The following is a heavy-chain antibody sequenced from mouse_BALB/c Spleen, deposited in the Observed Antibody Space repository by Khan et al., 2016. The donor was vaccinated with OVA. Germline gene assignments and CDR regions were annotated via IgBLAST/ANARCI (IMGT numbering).Heavy chain of an antibody. V-gene: IGHV2-9*02. Sequence: QVQLQQPGPGLVAPSQSLSITCSVSGFSLITYGVHWVRQSPGKGLEWLGIIWAGGSTNYNSALMSRLSISKDNSKSQVFLKMNSLQTDDTAMYYCARDTAYYGDYEAMDYWGQGTSVTVSS. CDR1: GFSLITYG. CDR2: IWAGGST. CDR3: ARDTAYYGDYEAMDY. D-gene: IGHD2-13*01. J-gene: IGHJ4*01.